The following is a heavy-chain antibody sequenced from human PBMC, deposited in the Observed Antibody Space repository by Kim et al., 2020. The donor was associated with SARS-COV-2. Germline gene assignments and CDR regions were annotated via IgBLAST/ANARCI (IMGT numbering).Heavy chain of an antibody. J-gene: IGHJ4*02. CDR3: ARKVSSWYSYYFDY. D-gene: IGHD6-13*01. CDR1: GGSISSYY. Sequence: SETLSLTCTVSGGSISSYYWSWIRQPPGKGLEWIGYIYYSGSTNYNPSLKSRVTISVDTSKNQFSLKLSSVTAADTAVYYCARKVSSWYSYYFDYWGQGTLVTVSS. CDR2: IYYSGST. V-gene: IGHV4-59*13.